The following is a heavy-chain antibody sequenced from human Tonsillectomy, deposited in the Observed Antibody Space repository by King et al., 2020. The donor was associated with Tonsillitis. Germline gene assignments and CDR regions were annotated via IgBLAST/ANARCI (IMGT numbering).Heavy chain of an antibody. D-gene: IGHD3-10*01. V-gene: IGHV4-59*01. Sequence: VQLQESGPGLVKPSETLSLTCTVSGGSISSYYWSWIRQPPGKGLEWIGYIYYSGSTNYNPSLKSRVTISVDTSKNQFSLKLRSVTAADTAVYYCARVGPVRGLYYYYYGMDVWGQGTTVTVSS. CDR3: ARVGPVRGLYYYYYGMDV. CDR2: IYYSGST. CDR1: GGSISSYY. J-gene: IGHJ6*02.